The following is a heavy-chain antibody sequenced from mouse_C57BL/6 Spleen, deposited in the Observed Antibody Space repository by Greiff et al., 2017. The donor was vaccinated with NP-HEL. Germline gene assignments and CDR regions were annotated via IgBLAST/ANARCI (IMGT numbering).Heavy chain of an antibody. Sequence: QVQLQQPGAELVMPGASVKLSCKASGYTFTSYWMHWVKQRPGQGLEWIGEIDPSDSYTNYNQTFKGKSTLTVDKSSSTAYMQLSSLTSEDSAVYYCARSEGEWYYFDYWGQGTTLTVSS. CDR3: ARSEGEWYYFDY. D-gene: IGHD1-1*02. CDR1: GYTFTSYW. J-gene: IGHJ2*01. V-gene: IGHV1-69*01. CDR2: IDPSDSYT.